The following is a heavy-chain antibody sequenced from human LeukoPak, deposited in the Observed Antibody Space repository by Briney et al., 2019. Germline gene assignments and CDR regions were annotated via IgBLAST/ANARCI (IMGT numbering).Heavy chain of an antibody. CDR3: TRGGRDYYDH. CDR1: GFTFVDYA. J-gene: IGHJ4*02. V-gene: IGHV3-49*03. CDR2: IRSKAYGGTT. D-gene: IGHD1-26*01. Sequence: GGSLRLSSTASGFTFVDYAMSWFRQAPGKGVEGVGFIRSKAYGGTTKYAASVKGRFTISRDDSKSIAYLQMNSLKTEDTALYYCTRGGRDYYDHWGQGTLVTVSS.